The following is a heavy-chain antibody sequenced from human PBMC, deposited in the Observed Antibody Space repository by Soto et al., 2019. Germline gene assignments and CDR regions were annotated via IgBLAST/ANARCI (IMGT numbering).Heavy chain of an antibody. CDR1: GGSISSYY. V-gene: IGHV4-59*01. J-gene: IGHJ4*02. CDR3: ARDYYDRLDY. Sequence: SETLSLTCTVSGGSISSYYWSWIRQPPGKGLEWIGYIYYSGSTNYNPSLKSRVTISVDTSKNQFSLKLSSVTAADTAVYYCARDYYDRLDYWGQGTLVTVSS. CDR2: IYYSGST. D-gene: IGHD3-22*01.